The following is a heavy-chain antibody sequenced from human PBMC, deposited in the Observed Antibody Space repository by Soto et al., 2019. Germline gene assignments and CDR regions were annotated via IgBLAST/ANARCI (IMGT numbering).Heavy chain of an antibody. Sequence: GASVKVSCKASGYTFTSYAMHWVRQAPGQRLGWMGWINAGNGNTKYSQKFQGRVTITRDTSASTAYMELSSLRSEDTAVYYCARDPYSSGWYGWFDPWGQGTLVTVSS. V-gene: IGHV1-3*01. D-gene: IGHD6-19*01. CDR3: ARDPYSSGWYGWFDP. CDR1: GYTFTSYA. J-gene: IGHJ5*02. CDR2: INAGNGNT.